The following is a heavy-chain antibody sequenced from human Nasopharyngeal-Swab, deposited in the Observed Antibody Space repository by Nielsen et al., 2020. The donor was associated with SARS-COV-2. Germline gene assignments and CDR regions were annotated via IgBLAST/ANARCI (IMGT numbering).Heavy chain of an antibody. D-gene: IGHD2-21*02. Sequence: GESLKISCAASGFTFSSYGMRWVRQAPGKGLEWVAVISYDGSNKYYADSVKGRFTISRDNSKNTLYLQMNSLRAEDTAVYYCAKGPFIVVVTGGGDFDYWGQGTLVTVSS. CDR1: GFTFSSYG. CDR3: AKGPFIVVVTGGGDFDY. J-gene: IGHJ4*02. CDR2: ISYDGSNK. V-gene: IGHV3-30*18.